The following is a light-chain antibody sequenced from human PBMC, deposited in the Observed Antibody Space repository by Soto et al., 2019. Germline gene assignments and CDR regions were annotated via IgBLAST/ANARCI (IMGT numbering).Light chain of an antibody. V-gene: IGLV2-14*01. Sequence: QSALTQPASVSGSPGQSITISCTGTSSDVGGYNYVSWYQQHPGKAPKLMIYEVSNRPSGVSNLFSGSKSGNTASLTISGLQAEDEADYYCSSYTSSSTLVFGNGTKITVL. CDR3: SSYTSSSTLV. CDR2: EVS. CDR1: SSDVGGYNY. J-gene: IGLJ1*01.